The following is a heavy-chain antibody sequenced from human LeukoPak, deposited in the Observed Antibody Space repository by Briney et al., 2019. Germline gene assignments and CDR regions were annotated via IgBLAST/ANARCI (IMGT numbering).Heavy chain of an antibody. CDR1: GFTFSNAW. Sequence: AGSLRLSCAASGFTFSNAWMSWVRQAPGKGLEWVSVIYSGGSTYYADSVKGRFTISRDNSKNTLYLQMNSLRAEDTAVYYCARHNTGYSDSSGGYYFDYWGQGTLVTVSS. D-gene: IGHD6-19*01. J-gene: IGHJ4*02. CDR3: ARHNTGYSDSSGGYYFDY. CDR2: IYSGGST. V-gene: IGHV3-66*04.